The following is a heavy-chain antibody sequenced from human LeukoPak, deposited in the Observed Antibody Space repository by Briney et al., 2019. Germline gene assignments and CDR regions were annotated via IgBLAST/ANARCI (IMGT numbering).Heavy chain of an antibody. CDR1: GYTFTSYG. V-gene: IGHV1-18*04. D-gene: IGHD2-21*01. J-gene: IGHJ6*04. CDR3: ARDNPPRYWFGMDG. Sequence: ASVKVSCKASGYTFTSYGISWVGQAPGQGLEWMGWISAYNGNTNYAQKLQGRVTMTTDTSTSTAYMERRSLRSDDTAVYYCARDNPPRYWFGMDGWGKGTTVTVSS. CDR2: ISAYNGNT.